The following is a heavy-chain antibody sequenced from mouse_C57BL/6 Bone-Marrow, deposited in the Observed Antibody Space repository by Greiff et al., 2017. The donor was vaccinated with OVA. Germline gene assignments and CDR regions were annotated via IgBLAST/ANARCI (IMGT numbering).Heavy chain of an antibody. CDR1: GYTFTSYW. V-gene: IGHV1-55*01. D-gene: IGHD1-1*01. CDR2: IYPGSGST. J-gene: IGHJ4*01. CDR3: ARPYGSRAMDY. Sequence: VQLQQPGAELVKPGASVKLSCKASGYTFTSYWITWVKQRPGQGLEWIGDIYPGSGSTNYNEKFKSKATLTVDTSSSTAYMQLSSLTSEDSAVYSCARPYGSRAMDYWGQGTSVTVSS.